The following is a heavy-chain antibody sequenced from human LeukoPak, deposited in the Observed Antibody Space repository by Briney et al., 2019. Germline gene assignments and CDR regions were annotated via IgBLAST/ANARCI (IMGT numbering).Heavy chain of an antibody. CDR2: IYYSGST. CDR3: ARMTTKLYYYMDV. CDR1: GGSISITSHY. J-gene: IGHJ6*03. D-gene: IGHD4-11*01. V-gene: IGHV4-39*07. Sequence: SETLSLTCIVSGGSISITSHYWGWIRHPPGKGLEWIGSIYYSGSTYYNPSLKSQVTISVDTSKNQFSLKLSSVTAADTAVYYCARMTTKLYYYMDVWGKGITVTISS.